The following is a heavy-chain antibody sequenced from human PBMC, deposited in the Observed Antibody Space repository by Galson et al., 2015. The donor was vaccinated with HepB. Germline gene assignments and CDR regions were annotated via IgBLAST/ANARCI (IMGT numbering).Heavy chain of an antibody. D-gene: IGHD6-19*01. J-gene: IGHJ1*01. V-gene: IGHV3-30*04. Sequence: SLRLSCAASGFTFSSYAMHWVRQAPGKGLEWVAVISYDGSNKYYADSVKGRFTISRDNSKNTLYLRMSSLRAEDTAVYYCARDDTAVADYAEYFQHWGQGTLVTVSS. CDR1: GFTFSSYA. CDR2: ISYDGSNK. CDR3: ARDDTAVADYAEYFQH.